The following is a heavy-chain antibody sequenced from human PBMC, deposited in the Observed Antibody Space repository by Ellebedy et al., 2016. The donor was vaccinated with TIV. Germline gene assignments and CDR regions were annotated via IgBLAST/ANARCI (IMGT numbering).Heavy chain of an antibody. Sequence: SETLSLXXTVSGDSISSYFWSWIRQPPDKGLEWIGHFYYTGSTNYNPSLKSRVAISGDTSKNQFSLKLSSVTAADTAVYYCARRGQMEILRHAFEIWGQGTMVIVS. J-gene: IGHJ3*02. CDR2: FYYTGST. CDR1: GDSISSYF. V-gene: IGHV4-59*01. D-gene: IGHD5-24*01. CDR3: ARRGQMEILRHAFEI.